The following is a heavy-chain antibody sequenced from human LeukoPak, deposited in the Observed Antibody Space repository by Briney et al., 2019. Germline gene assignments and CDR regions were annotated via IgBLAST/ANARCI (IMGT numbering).Heavy chain of an antibody. V-gene: IGHV1-18*01. CDR3: ARDGVVTPYYFDY. CDR1: GYTFTSYG. Sequence: GASVKVSCKASGYTFTSYGISWVRQAPGQGLEWMGWISTYDGNTNYAQIFQGGVTVTTDTSASTVYMELRSLRSDDTAVYYCARDGVVTPYYFDYWGQGTLVTVSS. CDR2: ISTYDGNT. J-gene: IGHJ4*02. D-gene: IGHD3-3*01.